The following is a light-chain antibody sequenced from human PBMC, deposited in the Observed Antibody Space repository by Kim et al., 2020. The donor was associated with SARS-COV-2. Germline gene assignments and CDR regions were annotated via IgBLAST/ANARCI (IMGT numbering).Light chain of an antibody. J-gene: IGLJ3*02. CDR3: DSRDSSGNHWV. V-gene: IGLV3-19*01. CDR1: SLRIYY. Sequence: ALGQTVRITCQGDSLRIYYASWYQQKPGPAPVLVIYGKNNRPSGIPDRFSGSSSGNTASLTITGAQAEDEADYYCDSRDSSGNHWVFGGGTKVTVL. CDR2: GKN.